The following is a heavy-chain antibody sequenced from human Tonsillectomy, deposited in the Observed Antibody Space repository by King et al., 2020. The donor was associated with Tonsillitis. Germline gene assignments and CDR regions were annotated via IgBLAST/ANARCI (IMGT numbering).Heavy chain of an antibody. D-gene: IGHD2-2*01. CDR1: GGTFSSYA. CDR3: ARGGYCSSASCEGTHYYDDGMDG. CDR2: IIPILGIT. V-gene: IGHV1-69*09. J-gene: IGHJ6*02. Sequence: VHLVESGAEVKKPGSSVKVSCKASGGTFSSYAINWVRQAPGQGLEWMGRIIPILGITNYSQKFQGRVTMTADKSTSTAYMELSSLRSEDTAVYYCARGGYCSSASCEGTHYYDDGMDGWARGPRSPSP.